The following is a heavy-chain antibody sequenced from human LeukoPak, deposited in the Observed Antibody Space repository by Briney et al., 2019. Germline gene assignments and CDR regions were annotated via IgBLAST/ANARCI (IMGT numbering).Heavy chain of an antibody. D-gene: IGHD1-7*01. V-gene: IGHV1-8*01. CDR2: MNPNSGNT. CDR1: GYTFTSYD. CDR3: ARAIINNWNYKVTPLGY. Sequence: ASVKVPCEASGYTFTSYDINWVRQATGQGLEWMGWMNPNSGNTGYAQKFQGRVTMTRNTSISTAYMELSSLRSEDTAVYYCARAIINNWNYKVTPLGYWGQGTLVTVSS. J-gene: IGHJ4*02.